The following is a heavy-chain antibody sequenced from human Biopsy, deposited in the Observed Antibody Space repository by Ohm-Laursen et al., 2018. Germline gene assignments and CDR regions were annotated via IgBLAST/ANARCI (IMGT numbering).Heavy chain of an antibody. V-gene: IGHV4-59*01. J-gene: IGHJ5*02. CDR3: ARTPRGSFWSGSYKRGLWFDP. Sequence: GTLSLTCSVSGGSIISYYWTWIRQPPGKGLEWIGHVYNGGITNYHPSLKSRVTISKDTSKNQFSLQVNSVTAADTAVYYCARTPRGSFWSGSYKRGLWFDPWGQGTLVIVSS. CDR1: GGSIISYY. CDR2: VYNGGIT. D-gene: IGHD3-3*01.